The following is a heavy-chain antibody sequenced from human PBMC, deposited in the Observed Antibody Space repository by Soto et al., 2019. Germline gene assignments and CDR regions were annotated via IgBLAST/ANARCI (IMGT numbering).Heavy chain of an antibody. CDR2: IYSGGST. J-gene: IGHJ4*02. CDR3: ARGSAGIAADGWEPDFDY. D-gene: IGHD6-13*01. Sequence: GGSLRLSCAASGFTVRSNYMSWVRQAPGKGLAWVSVIYSGGSTYYADSVKGRFTISRDNSKNTLYPQMNSLRAEDTAVYYCARGSAGIAADGWEPDFDYWGQGTLVTVSS. V-gene: IGHV3-53*01. CDR1: GFTVRSNY.